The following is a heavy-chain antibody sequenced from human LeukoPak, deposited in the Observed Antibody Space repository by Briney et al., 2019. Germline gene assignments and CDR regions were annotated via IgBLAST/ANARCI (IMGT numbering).Heavy chain of an antibody. Sequence: GASVKVSCKASGYTFTSNDIHWVRQAPGQGLEWIGIINPSGGSTSYAQKFQGRVTMTRDTSTSTVYMELSSLRSEDTAVYYCARFASLYSRSWYYAFDIWGQGTMVTVSS. V-gene: IGHV1-46*01. CDR2: INPSGGST. CDR1: GYTFTSND. J-gene: IGHJ3*02. CDR3: ARFASLYSRSWYYAFDI. D-gene: IGHD6-13*01.